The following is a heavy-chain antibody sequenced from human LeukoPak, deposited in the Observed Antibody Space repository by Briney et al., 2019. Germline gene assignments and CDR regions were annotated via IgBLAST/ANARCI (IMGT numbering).Heavy chain of an antibody. V-gene: IGHV4-30-4*01. J-gene: IGHJ2*01. CDR1: GGSISSGDYY. CDR2: IYYSGST. D-gene: IGHD2-15*01. Sequence: SQTLSLTCTVSGGSISSGDYYWSWIRQPPGKGLEWIGYIYYSGSTYYNPSLKSRVTISVDTSKNQFSLKLSSVTAADTAVYYCARLPASTGYFDLWGRGTLVTVSS. CDR3: ARLPASTGYFDL.